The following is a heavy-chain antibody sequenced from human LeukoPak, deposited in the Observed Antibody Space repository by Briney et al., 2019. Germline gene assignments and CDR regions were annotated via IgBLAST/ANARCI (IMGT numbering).Heavy chain of an antibody. Sequence: PSETLSLTCAVYGGSFSGYYWSWIRQPPGKGLEWIGEITHSGSTNYNPSLKSRVTISVDTSKNQFSLKLSSVTAADTAVHYCARGIGYDFWSGYYSPTWWFDPWGQGTLVTVSS. J-gene: IGHJ5*02. D-gene: IGHD3-3*01. CDR1: GGSFSGYY. V-gene: IGHV4-34*01. CDR3: ARGIGYDFWSGYYSPTWWFDP. CDR2: ITHSGST.